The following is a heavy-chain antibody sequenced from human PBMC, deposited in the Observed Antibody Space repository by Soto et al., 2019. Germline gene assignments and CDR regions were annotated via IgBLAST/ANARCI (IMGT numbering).Heavy chain of an antibody. D-gene: IGHD6-13*01. V-gene: IGHV3-30-3*01. CDR1: GFTFSSYA. CDR2: ISYDGSNK. Sequence: LRLSCAASGFTFSSYAMHWVRQAPGKGLEWVAVISYDGSNKYYADSVKGRFTISRDNSKNTLYLQMNSLRAEDTAVYYCASAAAGYYYYGMDVWGQGTTVTVSS. CDR3: ASAAAGYYYYGMDV. J-gene: IGHJ6*02.